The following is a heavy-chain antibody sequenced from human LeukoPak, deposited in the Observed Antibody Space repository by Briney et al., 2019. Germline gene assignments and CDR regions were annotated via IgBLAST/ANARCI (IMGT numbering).Heavy chain of an antibody. Sequence: PGESLKISCKGSGYSFSSYWIAWVRQMPGKGLEWTGIIYPGGSATKYSPSFQGHVTVSADKSISTAYLQWSSLKASDTAMYYCARQNWGVDYWGQGTLVTVSS. CDR1: GYSFSSYW. V-gene: IGHV5-51*01. J-gene: IGHJ4*02. D-gene: IGHD7-27*01. CDR3: ARQNWGVDY. CDR2: IYPGGSAT.